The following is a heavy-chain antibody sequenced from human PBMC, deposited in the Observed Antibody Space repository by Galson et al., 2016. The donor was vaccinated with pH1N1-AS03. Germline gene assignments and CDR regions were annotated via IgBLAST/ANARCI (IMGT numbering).Heavy chain of an antibody. J-gene: IGHJ4*02. CDR3: ARQGCTGSSCYSYFDS. D-gene: IGHD2-8*02. CDR1: GGSFTYYY. Sequence: ETLSLTCNVSGGSFTYYYWSWIRQPPGKGLEWIGYIYYSGSTNYHPSLRSRLTISLDPSKNQISLELSSVTAADTAVYFCARQGCTGSSCYSYFDSWGQGTQVIVSS. V-gene: IGHV4-59*08. CDR2: IYYSGST.